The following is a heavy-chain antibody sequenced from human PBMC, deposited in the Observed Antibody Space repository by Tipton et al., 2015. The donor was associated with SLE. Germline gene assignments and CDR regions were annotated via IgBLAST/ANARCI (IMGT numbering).Heavy chain of an antibody. CDR3: ARAQTPTLYYMDV. CDR1: GESFNGYF. CDR2: IIHSGVT. J-gene: IGHJ4*02. V-gene: IGHV4-34*12. Sequence: TLSLTCAVYGESFNGYFWTWIRQPPGKGLEWIAEIIHSGVTNYNPSLRSRVTISVDMSKNQVSLKLSSVTAADTAVYYCARAQTPTLYYMDVWGQGTLVTVSS.